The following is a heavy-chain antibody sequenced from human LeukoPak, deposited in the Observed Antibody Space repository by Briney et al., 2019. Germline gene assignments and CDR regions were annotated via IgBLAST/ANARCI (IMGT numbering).Heavy chain of an antibody. D-gene: IGHD6-13*01. Sequence: GGSLRLSCAASGFTFSSYWMSWVRQAPGKGLEWVANIKQDGSEKYYVDSVKGRFTISRDNAKNSLYLQMDSLRAEDAAVYFCARAGYSSSWLFGWGQGTRVTVSS. V-gene: IGHV3-7*01. J-gene: IGHJ4*02. CDR1: GFTFSSYW. CDR3: ARAGYSSSWLFG. CDR2: IKQDGSEK.